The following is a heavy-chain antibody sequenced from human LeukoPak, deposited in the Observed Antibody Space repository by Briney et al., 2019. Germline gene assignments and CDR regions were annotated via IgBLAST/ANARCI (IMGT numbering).Heavy chain of an antibody. D-gene: IGHD2-2*01. CDR1: GYTFTGYY. CDR2: INPNSGGT. J-gene: IGHJ6*02. CDR3: AREPQDIVVVPAAIHYYYYGMDV. V-gene: IGHV1-2*02. Sequence: GASVKVSCKASGYTFTGYYMHWVRQAPGQGLEWMGWINPNSGGTNYAQKFQGRVTMTRDTSISTAYMELSRLRSDDTAVCYCAREPQDIVVVPAAIHYYYYGMDVWGQGTTVTVSS.